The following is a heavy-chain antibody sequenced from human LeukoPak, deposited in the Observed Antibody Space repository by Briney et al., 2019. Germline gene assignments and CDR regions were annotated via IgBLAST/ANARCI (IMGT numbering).Heavy chain of an antibody. D-gene: IGHD1-1*01. CDR1: GFTFSGSA. J-gene: IGHJ4*02. V-gene: IGHV3-73*01. Sequence: GGSLKLSCAASGFTFSGSAMHWVRQASGKGLEWVGRIRSKANSYATAYAASVKGRFTISRDDSKSTAYLQMNSLKTEDTAVYYCTRSCAGTTAPGGYWGQGTLVTVSS. CDR3: TRSCAGTTAPGGY. CDR2: IRSKANSYAT.